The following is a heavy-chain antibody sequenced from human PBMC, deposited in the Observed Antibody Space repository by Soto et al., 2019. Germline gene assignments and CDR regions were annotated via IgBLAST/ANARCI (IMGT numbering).Heavy chain of an antibody. D-gene: IGHD4-17*01. CDR2: IKSKTDGGTT. CDR3: TTDDYDFLFSYYYGMDV. CDR1: GFTFSNAW. V-gene: IGHV3-15*07. Sequence: PGGSLRLSCAASGFTFSNAWMNWVRQAPGKGLEWVGRIKSKTDGGTTDYAAPVKGRFTISRDDSKNTLYLQMNSLKTEDTAVYYCTTDDYDFLFSYYYGMDVWGQGTTVTVSS. J-gene: IGHJ6*02.